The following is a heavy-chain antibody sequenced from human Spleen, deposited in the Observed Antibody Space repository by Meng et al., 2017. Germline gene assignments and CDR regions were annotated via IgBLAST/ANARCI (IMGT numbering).Heavy chain of an antibody. CDR1: GYTFTGYY. Sequence: SVKVSCKASGYTFTGYYMHWVRQAPGQGLEWMGRINPIFGTANYAQKFQGRVTITADESTSTAYMELSSLRSEDTAVYYCARDPTELGYYYYGMDVWGQGTTVTVSS. CDR3: ARDPTELGYYYYGMDV. J-gene: IGHJ6*02. CDR2: INPIFGTA. D-gene: IGHD1-14*01. V-gene: IGHV1-69*13.